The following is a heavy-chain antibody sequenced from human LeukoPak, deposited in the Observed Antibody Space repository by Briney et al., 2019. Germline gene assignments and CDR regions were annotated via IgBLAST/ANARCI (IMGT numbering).Heavy chain of an antibody. Sequence: PGGSLRLSCAASGFTFSNYAMHWVRHAPGKGLEWVSGISWNSGSIGYADSVKGRFTISRDNAKNSLYLQMNSLRAEDTALYYCAKVREYSSSGPFDYWGQGTLVTVSS. V-gene: IGHV3-9*01. CDR1: GFTFSNYA. D-gene: IGHD6-6*01. J-gene: IGHJ4*02. CDR2: ISWNSGSI. CDR3: AKVREYSSSGPFDY.